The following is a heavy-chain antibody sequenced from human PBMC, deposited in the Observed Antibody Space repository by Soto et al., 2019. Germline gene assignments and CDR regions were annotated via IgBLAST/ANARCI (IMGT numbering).Heavy chain of an antibody. CDR1: GLTFSNYG. D-gene: IGHD2-21*02. CDR2: IGGSGDT. CDR3: ATYGGDSGGFEYFKH. Sequence: EVQLLESGGSLVQPGGSLRLSCAASGLTFSNYGMTWVRQAPGKGLEWVSAIGGSGDTYNVDSLKGRFTISRDNSKSTLFLQMNNLRDEDTAVYYCATYGGDSGGFEYFKHWGQGTLVTVSS. J-gene: IGHJ1*01. V-gene: IGHV3-23*01.